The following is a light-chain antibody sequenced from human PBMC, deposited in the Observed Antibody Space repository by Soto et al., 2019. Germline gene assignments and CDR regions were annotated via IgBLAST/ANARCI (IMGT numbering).Light chain of an antibody. J-gene: IGLJ1*01. CDR2: NNN. V-gene: IGLV1-40*01. Sequence: QSVLTQPPSVSGAPGQGVTIYCTGSSSNIGAGYDVHWYQRLPGTAPKVLIYNNNNRPSGVHDRFSGSKFGTSASLAITGLQSEDEADSYCQPYVSSLSGSYVFGTGTKLTVL. CDR1: SSNIGAGYD. CDR3: QPYVSSLSGSYV.